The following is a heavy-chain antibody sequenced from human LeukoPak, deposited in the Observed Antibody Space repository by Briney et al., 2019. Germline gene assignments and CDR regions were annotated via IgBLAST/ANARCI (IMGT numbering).Heavy chain of an antibody. CDR1: GYTFTAYY. J-gene: IGHJ4*02. V-gene: IGHV1-69*06. CDR3: ARNVERYSGSYPFDY. Sequence: ASVTVSCKASGYTFTAYYMHWVRQAPGQGLEWMGRIIPIFGTANYAQKFQGRVTITADKSTSTAYMELSSLRSEDTAVYYCARNVERYSGSYPFDYWGQGTLVTVSS. D-gene: IGHD1-26*01. CDR2: IIPIFGTA.